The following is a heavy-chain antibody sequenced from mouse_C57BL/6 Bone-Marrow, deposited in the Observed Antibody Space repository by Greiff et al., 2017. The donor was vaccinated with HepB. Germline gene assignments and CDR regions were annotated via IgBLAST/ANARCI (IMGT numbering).Heavy chain of an antibody. V-gene: IGHV7-1*01. CDR1: GFTFSDFY. J-gene: IGHJ2*01. D-gene: IGHD3-2*02. CDR3: ARDDSSGYGYFDY. CDR2: SRNKANDYTT. Sequence: EVQGVESGGGLVQSGRSLRLSCATSGFTFSDFYMEWVRQAPGKGLEWIAASRNKANDYTTEYSASVKGRFIVSRDTSQSILYLQMNALRAEDTAIYYCARDDSSGYGYFDYWGQGTTLTVSS.